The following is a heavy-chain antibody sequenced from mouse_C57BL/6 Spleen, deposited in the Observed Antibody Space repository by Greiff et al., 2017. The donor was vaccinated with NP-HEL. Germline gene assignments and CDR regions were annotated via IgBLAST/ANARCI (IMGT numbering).Heavy chain of an antibody. V-gene: IGHV1-7*01. D-gene: IGHD1-1*01. CDR1: GYTFTSYW. CDR2: INPSSGYT. CDR3: ARRYYGSSYVRWYLDV. Sequence: QVQLQQSGAELAKPGASVKLSCKASGYTFTSYWMHWVKQRPGQGLEWIGYINPSSGYTKYNQKFKDKATLTADKSSSTAYMQLSSLTYEDSAVYYCARRYYGSSYVRWYLDVWGTGTAVTVSS. J-gene: IGHJ1*03.